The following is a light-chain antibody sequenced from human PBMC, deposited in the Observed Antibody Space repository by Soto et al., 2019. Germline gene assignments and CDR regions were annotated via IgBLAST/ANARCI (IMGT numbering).Light chain of an antibody. J-gene: IGLJ2*01. V-gene: IGLV1-40*01. CDR2: GNS. CDR3: QSYDSSVSKVV. CDR1: SSNIGAGYD. Sequence: QPVLTQPPSVSGAPGQRVTISCNGSSSNIGAGYDVHWYQQLPGTAPKLLIYGNSNRPSGVPDRFSGSKSGTSASLAITGLQAEDEADYYCQSYDSSVSKVVFGGGTKVTVL.